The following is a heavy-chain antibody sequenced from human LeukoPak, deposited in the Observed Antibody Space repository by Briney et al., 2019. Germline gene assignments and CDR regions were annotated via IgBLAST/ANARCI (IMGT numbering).Heavy chain of an antibody. CDR2: IYPDVSDT. V-gene: IGHV5-51*01. D-gene: IGHD1-26*01. CDR1: GYSFTRHW. J-gene: IGHJ4*02. CDR3: ARLAGIVGATVGY. Sequence: GESLKISCQGSGYSFTRHWIGRVRQLPGKGLEWMGIIYPDVSDTRYSPSFQGQVTISADKSISTAYLQWSSLKASDTAMYYCARLAGIVGATVGYWGQGTLVTVSS.